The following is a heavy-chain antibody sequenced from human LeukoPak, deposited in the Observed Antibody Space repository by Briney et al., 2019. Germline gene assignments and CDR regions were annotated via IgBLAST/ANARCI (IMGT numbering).Heavy chain of an antibody. V-gene: IGHV1-24*01. CDR3: ATGITQNYGDLVDY. CDR2: FDPEDGET. D-gene: IGHD4-17*01. Sequence: ASVNVSCKVSGYTLTELSMHGVRQAPGKGLEWMGGFDPEDGETIYAQKFQGRVTMTEDTSTDTAYMDLSSLRSEDTAVYYCATGITQNYGDLVDYWGQGTLVTVSS. CDR1: GYTLTELS. J-gene: IGHJ4*02.